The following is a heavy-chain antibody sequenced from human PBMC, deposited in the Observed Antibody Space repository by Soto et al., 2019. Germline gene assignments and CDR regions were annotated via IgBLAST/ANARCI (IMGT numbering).Heavy chain of an antibody. Sequence: GGSLRLSCAASGFTFSSYAMHWVRQAPGKGLEWVAVISYDGSNKYYADSVKGRFTISRDNSKNTLYLQMNSLRAEDTAVYYCARGGSSSWYQQNWFDPWGQGTLVTVSS. CDR2: ISYDGSNK. D-gene: IGHD6-13*01. CDR3: ARGGSSSWYQQNWFDP. V-gene: IGHV3-30-3*01. CDR1: GFTFSSYA. J-gene: IGHJ5*02.